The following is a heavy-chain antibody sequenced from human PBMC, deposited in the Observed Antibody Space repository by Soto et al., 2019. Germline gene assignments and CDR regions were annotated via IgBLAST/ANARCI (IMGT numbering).Heavy chain of an antibody. V-gene: IGHV4-59*01. D-gene: IGHD6-13*01. CDR1: GGSTSSNY. Sequence: KTSETLSLTCTVSGGSTSSNYWTWIRQPPGKGLEWIGYVYNSGSTNYNPSLKSRVTISEDTSKSQFSLKVNSMTAADTAVYYCARYRREAVAGYTLDNWGQGILVTVSS. CDR2: VYNSGST. J-gene: IGHJ4*02. CDR3: ARYRREAVAGYTLDN.